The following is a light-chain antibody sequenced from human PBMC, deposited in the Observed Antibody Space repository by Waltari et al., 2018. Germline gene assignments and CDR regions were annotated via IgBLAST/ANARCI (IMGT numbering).Light chain of an antibody. Sequence: DIQLTQAPSFLSASVGDRVTIACRASQGISNYLAWYQQKPGKAPKLLIYAASTLPSGVPARFSGSGSGTDFTLTISSLQPEDFATYYCQQVKTYTFGPRTKVDIK. J-gene: IGKJ3*01. V-gene: IGKV1-9*01. CDR3: QQVKTYT. CDR2: AAS. CDR1: QGISNY.